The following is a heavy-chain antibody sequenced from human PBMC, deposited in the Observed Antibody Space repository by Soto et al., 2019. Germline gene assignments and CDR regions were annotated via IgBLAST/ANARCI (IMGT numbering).Heavy chain of an antibody. J-gene: IGHJ3*02. V-gene: IGHV1-8*01. D-gene: IGHD4-17*01. CDR2: MNPNSGNT. CDR3: ARDNYGDYGALYAFDI. CDR1: GYTFTSYD. Sequence: ASVKVSCKASGYTFTSYDINWVRQATGQGLEWMGWMNPNSGNTGYAQKFQGRVTMTRNTSISTAYMELSSLRSEDTAVYYCARDNYGDYGALYAFDIWGQGTMVTVSS.